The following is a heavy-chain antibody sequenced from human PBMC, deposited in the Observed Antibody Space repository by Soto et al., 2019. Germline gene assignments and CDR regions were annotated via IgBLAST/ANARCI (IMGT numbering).Heavy chain of an antibody. J-gene: IGHJ4*02. D-gene: IGHD2-21*02. CDR1: GFTFSAYS. CDR3: ARQVYTVVTPVDF. V-gene: IGHV3-48*02. Sequence: PGGSLRLSCVAPGFTFSAYSMNWVRQAPGKGLEWLSYISGDRAYIYYADSVRGRFTISRDNAENSLYLQMDNLRDEDTALYYCARQVYTVVTPVDFWGQGTLVTVSS. CDR2: ISGDRAYI.